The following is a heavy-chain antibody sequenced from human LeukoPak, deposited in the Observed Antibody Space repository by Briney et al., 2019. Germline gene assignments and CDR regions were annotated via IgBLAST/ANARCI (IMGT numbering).Heavy chain of an antibody. J-gene: IGHJ4*02. CDR1: GFTFSNAW. CDR2: IKSKTDGGTT. Sequence: GGSLRLSCAASGFTFSNAWMSWVRQAPGKGLEWVGRIKSKTDGGTTDYAAPVKGRFTISRDDSKNTLYLQMNSLKTEDTAVYYCAKDGEDYGGNARNFDYWGQGTLVTVSS. V-gene: IGHV3-15*01. CDR3: AKDGEDYGGNARNFDY. D-gene: IGHD4-23*01.